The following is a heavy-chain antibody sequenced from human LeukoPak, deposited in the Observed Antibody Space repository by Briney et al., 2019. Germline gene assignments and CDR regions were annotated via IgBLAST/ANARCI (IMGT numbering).Heavy chain of an antibody. J-gene: IGHJ5*02. Sequence: ASVKVSCKASGYTFTGYQIHWLLQDPGHGLDWMGWINPDSGDTSYARKFLGRVIMTRDTSISTAYMELTSLTSDDTAVYFCARPSGSYTWFDPWGQGTLVAVSS. CDR1: GYTFTGYQ. V-gene: IGHV1-2*02. D-gene: IGHD1-26*01. CDR2: INPDSGDT. CDR3: ARPSGSYTWFDP.